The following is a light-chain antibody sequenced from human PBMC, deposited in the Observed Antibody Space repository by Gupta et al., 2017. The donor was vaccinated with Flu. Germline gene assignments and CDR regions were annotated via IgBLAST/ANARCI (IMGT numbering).Light chain of an antibody. J-gene: IGLJ1*01. CDR1: RLAKQY. Sequence: SFDLTQPLSVSLSPGQTARTPCSGERLAKQYAYWYQQKAGQAPVLVIYKDSERPSGIPERFSGSSSGTTVTLTISGVQAEDEADYYCQSADSSVTYVFGTGTKVTVL. CDR3: QSADSSVTYV. CDR2: KDS. V-gene: IGLV3-25*02.